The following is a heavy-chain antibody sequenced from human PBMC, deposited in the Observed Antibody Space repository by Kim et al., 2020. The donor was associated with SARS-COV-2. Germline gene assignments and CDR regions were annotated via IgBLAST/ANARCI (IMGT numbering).Heavy chain of an antibody. CDR3: AKDFGEMATMVD. J-gene: IGHJ4*02. V-gene: IGHV3-9*01. D-gene: IGHD3-10*01. Sequence: GYADSVKGRFTNSRDNAKNSLYLQRNSLRAEDTALYYCAKDFGEMATMVDWGQGTLVTVSS.